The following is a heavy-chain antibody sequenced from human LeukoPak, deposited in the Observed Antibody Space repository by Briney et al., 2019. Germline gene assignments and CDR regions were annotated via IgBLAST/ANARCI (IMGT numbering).Heavy chain of an antibody. V-gene: IGHV3-33*01. CDR2: IWYDGSNK. Sequence: GGSLRLSCAASGFTFSSYGMHWVRQAPGKGLEWVAVIWYDGSNKYYADSVKGRFTISRDDSKNTLYLQMNSLRVEDTAVYYCARGRPHGNDYWGQEPWSPSPQ. CDR3: ARGRPHGNDY. J-gene: IGHJ4*01. D-gene: IGHD4-23*01. CDR1: GFTFSSYG.